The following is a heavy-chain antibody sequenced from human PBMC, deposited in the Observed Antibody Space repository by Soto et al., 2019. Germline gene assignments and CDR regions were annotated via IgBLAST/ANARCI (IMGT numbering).Heavy chain of an antibody. V-gene: IGHV3-7*03. CDR3: ARDPKRRDGYNFDS. CDR2: TNKDGSEA. J-gene: IGHJ4*02. Sequence: GWSLRLACVSSVFIFINDYMSWVRQAPGKGLEWVAKTNKDGSEAYYVDSLEGRFTISRDNAKNLLFLEMSGLRVDDTAVYYCARDPKRRDGYNFDSWGRGALVTVSS. D-gene: IGHD5-12*01. CDR1: VFIFINDY.